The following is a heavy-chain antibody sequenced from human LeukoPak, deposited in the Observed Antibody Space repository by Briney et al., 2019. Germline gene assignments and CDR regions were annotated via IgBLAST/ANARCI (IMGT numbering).Heavy chain of an antibody. CDR3: AKDVAPDSGWDLDY. J-gene: IGHJ4*02. D-gene: IGHD6-19*01. CDR1: GFTFSTYS. Sequence: GGSLRLSCAASGFTFSTYSISWVCQAPGKGLEWVSSIYGSGDRVFQADSVKGRFTISRDNSKNTLYLQMNSLRVEDTAVYYCAKDVAPDSGWDLDYWGRGTLVTVSS. V-gene: IGHV3-23*01. CDR2: IYGSGDRV.